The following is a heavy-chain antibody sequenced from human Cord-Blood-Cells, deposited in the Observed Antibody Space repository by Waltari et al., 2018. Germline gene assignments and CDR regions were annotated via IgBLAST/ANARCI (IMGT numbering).Heavy chain of an antibody. Sequence: QVQLQQWGAGLLKPSETLSLTCAVYGGSFSGYYCSWIRQPPGKGLEWIGEINHSGSTNYNPSLKSRVTISVDTSKNQFSLKLSSVTAADTAVYYCARGLNDAFDIWGQGTMVTVSS. CDR1: GGSFSGYY. V-gene: IGHV4-34*01. CDR2: INHSGST. CDR3: ARGLNDAFDI. J-gene: IGHJ3*02.